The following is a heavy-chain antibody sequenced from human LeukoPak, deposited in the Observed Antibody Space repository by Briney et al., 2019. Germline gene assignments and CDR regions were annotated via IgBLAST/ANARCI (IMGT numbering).Heavy chain of an antibody. CDR3: ARDERELLMTGPFDY. V-gene: IGHV1-3*01. CDR2: INAGNGNT. Sequence: ASVKVSCKASGYTFTSYAMHWVRQAPGQRLEWMGWINAGNGNTKYSQKFQGRVTITRDTSASTAYMELSSLRSEDTAVYYCARDERELLMTGPFDYWGQGTLVTVSS. J-gene: IGHJ4*02. CDR1: GYTFTSYA. D-gene: IGHD1-26*01.